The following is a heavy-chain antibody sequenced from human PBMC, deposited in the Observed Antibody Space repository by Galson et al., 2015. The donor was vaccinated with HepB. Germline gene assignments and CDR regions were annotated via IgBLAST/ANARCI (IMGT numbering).Heavy chain of an antibody. CDR3: ARGPRDYYDSSGYHSAYYYYGMDV. V-gene: IGHV3-74*01. CDR2: ISSDGSST. D-gene: IGHD3-22*01. J-gene: IGHJ6*02. CDR1: GFTLSSYC. Sequence: SLRLSCAASGFTLSSYCMHWVRQAPGKGLVWVSRISSDGSSTSYADSVKGRFTISRDNAKNTLYLQMNSLRAEDTAVYYCARGPRDYYDSSGYHSAYYYYGMDVWGQGTTVTVSS.